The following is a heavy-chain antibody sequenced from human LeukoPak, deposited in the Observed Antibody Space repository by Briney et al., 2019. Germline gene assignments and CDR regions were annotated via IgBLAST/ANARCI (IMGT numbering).Heavy chain of an antibody. CDR1: SGSVSSGDYY. D-gene: IGHD4-17*01. Sequence: SETLSLTCTVSSGSVSSGDYYWSWIRQPPGKGPEWIGYIYHSGDTNYNPSLKSRATISVDTAKNQFSLRLSFVTAADTAVYYCAGDQGDYGDYGWFDPWGQRTQVTVSS. CDR3: AGDQGDYGDYGWFDP. CDR2: IYHSGDT. V-gene: IGHV4-30-4*01. J-gene: IGHJ5*02.